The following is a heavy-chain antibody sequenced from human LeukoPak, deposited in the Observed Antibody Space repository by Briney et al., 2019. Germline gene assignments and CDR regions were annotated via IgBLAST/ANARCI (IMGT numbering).Heavy chain of an antibody. Sequence: GSSVKVSCKASGGTFSSYAISWVRQAPGQGLEWMGRIIPILGIANYAQKFQGRVTITADKSTSTAYMELSSLRSEDTAVYYCARDISYGSGSYRYYFDYWGQGTLVTVSS. CDR2: IIPILGIA. CDR3: ARDISYGSGSYRYYFDY. J-gene: IGHJ4*02. D-gene: IGHD3-10*01. CDR1: GGTFSSYA. V-gene: IGHV1-69*04.